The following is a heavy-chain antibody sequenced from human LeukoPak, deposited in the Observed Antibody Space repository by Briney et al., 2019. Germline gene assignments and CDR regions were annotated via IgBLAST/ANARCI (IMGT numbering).Heavy chain of an antibody. V-gene: IGHV3-23*01. J-gene: IGHJ4*02. Sequence: GGSLSLSCAASGFTFSSYAMSWVRQAPGKGLEWVSAISGSGGSTYYADSVKGRFTISRDNSKNTLYLQMNSLRAEDTAVYYCAKAWFSGWYYFDYWGQGTLVTVSS. CDR3: AKAWFSGWYYFDY. CDR1: GFTFSSYA. CDR2: ISGSGGST. D-gene: IGHD6-19*01.